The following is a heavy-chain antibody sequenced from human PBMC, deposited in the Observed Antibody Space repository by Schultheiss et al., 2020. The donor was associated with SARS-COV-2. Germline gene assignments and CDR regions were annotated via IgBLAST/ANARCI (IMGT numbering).Heavy chain of an antibody. J-gene: IGHJ3*02. CDR3: ARGPPGGIAAAGGDDAFDI. V-gene: IGHV4-34*01. CDR1: GGSFSGYY. CDR2: IYYSGST. D-gene: IGHD6-13*01. Sequence: SETLSLTCAVYGGSFSGYYWSWIRQPPGKGLEWIGYIYYSGSTNYNPSLKSRVTISVDTSKNQFSLKLSSVTAADTAVYYCARGPPGGIAAAGGDDAFDIWGQGTMVTVSS.